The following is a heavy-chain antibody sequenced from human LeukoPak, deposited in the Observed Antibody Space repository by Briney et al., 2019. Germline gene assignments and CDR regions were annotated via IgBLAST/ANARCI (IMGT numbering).Heavy chain of an antibody. V-gene: IGHV3-21*01. CDR2: ISSSSSYI. CDR1: GFTFSSYS. CDR3: ARDPSSEYYYDSSGYFDY. D-gene: IGHD3-22*01. J-gene: IGHJ4*02. Sequence: TGGSLRLSCAASGFTFSSYSMNWVRQAPGKGLEWVSSISSSSSYIYYADSVKGRFTISRDNAKNSLYLQMNSLRAEDTAVYYCARDPSSEYYYDSSGYFDYWGQGTLVTVSS.